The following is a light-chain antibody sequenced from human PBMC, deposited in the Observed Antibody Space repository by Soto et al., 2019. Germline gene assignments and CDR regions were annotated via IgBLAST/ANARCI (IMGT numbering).Light chain of an antibody. CDR2: EVS. J-gene: IGLJ1*01. CDR3: TTFAPGRIYV. Sequence: QSVLTQPASVSGSPGQSITISCSGASSDIGPYDYVSWYQHHPGRAPKLLIYEVSNRPSGVSYRFSGSKSGNTASLTISGLQAEDAGYYYCTTFAPGRIYVFGSGTKLTVL. V-gene: IGLV2-14*01. CDR1: SSDIGPYDY.